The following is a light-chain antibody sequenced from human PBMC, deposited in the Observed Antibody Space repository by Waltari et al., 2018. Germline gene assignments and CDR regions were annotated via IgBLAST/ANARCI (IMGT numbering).Light chain of an antibody. CDR3: VLSMGSGVWV. Sequence: QTVVTQEPSLSVSPGGTVTLTCGLGSGSVSTTYYPRWYQQAPGQAPRTLIFDTSTRSSGVPARFSGSILDNKAALTITGAQADDESDYYCVLSMGSGVWVFGGGTKLTVL. CDR2: DTS. J-gene: IGLJ3*02. V-gene: IGLV8-61*01. CDR1: SGSVSTTYY.